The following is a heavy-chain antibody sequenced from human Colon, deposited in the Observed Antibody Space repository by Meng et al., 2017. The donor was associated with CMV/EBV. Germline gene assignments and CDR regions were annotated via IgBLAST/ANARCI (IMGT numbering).Heavy chain of an antibody. CDR3: ASTDGAWFDP. CDR2: INSDGSSI. D-gene: IGHD1-26*01. V-gene: IGHV3-74*01. J-gene: IGHJ5*02. CDR1: GFTLSRFW. Sequence: LSCEACGFTLSRFWMNWVRQAPGKGLVWVSRINSDGSSISYADSVKGRFTISRDNGKNTAYLEMNSLRAEDSGVYYCASTDGAWFDPWGQGTLVTVSS.